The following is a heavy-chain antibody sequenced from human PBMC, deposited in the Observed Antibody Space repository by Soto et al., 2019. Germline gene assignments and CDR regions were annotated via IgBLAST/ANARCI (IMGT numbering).Heavy chain of an antibody. CDR1: GYTFNAYP. D-gene: IGHD3-22*01. CDR2: INTDNGET. V-gene: IGHV1-3*04. J-gene: IGHJ4*02. CDR3: AGGFQFSSVWPVNS. Sequence: VHLVQSGAEVKKPGASVKVSCKASGYTFNAYPIHWVRQAPGQGLEWMGWINTDNGETKSSQKFQGRVTVTRDTSANTVYMEQSYLRAEDTAIYYCAGGFQFSSVWPVNSWVQGTLVTVSS.